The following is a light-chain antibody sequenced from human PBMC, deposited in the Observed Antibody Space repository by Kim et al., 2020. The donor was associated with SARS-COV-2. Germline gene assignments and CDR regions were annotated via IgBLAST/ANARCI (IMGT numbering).Light chain of an antibody. CDR1: QSIGIY. CDR3: LPTSTTPS. J-gene: IGKJ3*01. CDR2: HTS. Sequence: SSFVGDRLSISCRASQSIGIYLSWYHQKPGKPPTLLIYHTSSLHSWVPSRFSGSGYGTAFTLTISSLQPADFATYYCLPTSTTPSFRPGTKVDIK. V-gene: IGKV1-39*01.